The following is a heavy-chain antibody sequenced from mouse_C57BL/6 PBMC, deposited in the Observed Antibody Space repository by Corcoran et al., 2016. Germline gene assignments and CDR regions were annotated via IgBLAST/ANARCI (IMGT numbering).Heavy chain of an antibody. V-gene: IGHV9-3*01. J-gene: IGHJ4*01. CDR3: ARSGIYYGRYAMDY. D-gene: IGHD2-1*01. Sequence: QIQLVQSGPELKKPRETVKISCKASGYTFTTYGMSWVKQAPGKGLKWMGWINTYSGVPTYADDFKGRFAFSLETAASTAYLQINNLKNEDTATYFCARSGIYYGRYAMDYWGQGTSVTVSS. CDR2: INTYSGVP. CDR1: GYTFTTYG.